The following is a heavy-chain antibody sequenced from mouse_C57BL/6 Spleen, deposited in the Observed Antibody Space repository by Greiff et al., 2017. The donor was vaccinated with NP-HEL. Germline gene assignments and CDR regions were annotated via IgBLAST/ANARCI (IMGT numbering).Heavy chain of an antibody. V-gene: IGHV1-20*01. CDR3: ARSGVVADYYAMDY. Sequence: VQLQQSGPELVKPGDSVKISCKASGYSFTGYFMNWVMQSHGKSLEWIGRINPYNGDTFYNQKFKGKATLTVDKSSSTAHMGLRSLTSEDSAVYYCARSGVVADYYAMDYWGQGTSVTVSS. D-gene: IGHD1-1*01. CDR2: INPYNGDT. J-gene: IGHJ4*01. CDR1: GYSFTGYF.